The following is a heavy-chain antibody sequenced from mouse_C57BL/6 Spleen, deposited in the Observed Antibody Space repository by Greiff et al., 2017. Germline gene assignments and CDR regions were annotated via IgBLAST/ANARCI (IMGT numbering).Heavy chain of an antibody. CDR3: ARDYYGSSLDY. V-gene: IGHV1-4*01. J-gene: IGHJ2*01. D-gene: IGHD1-1*01. Sequence: QVQLQQSGAELARPGASVKMSCKASGYTFTSYTMHWVKQRPGQGLEWIGYINPSSGYTKYNQKFKDKSTLTADKSSSTAYMQLSSLTSEDSAVYYCARDYYGSSLDYWDQGTTRTVSS. CDR2: INPSSGYT. CDR1: GYTFTSYT.